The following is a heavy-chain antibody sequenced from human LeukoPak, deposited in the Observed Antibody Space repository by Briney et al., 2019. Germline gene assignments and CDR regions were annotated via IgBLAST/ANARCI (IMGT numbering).Heavy chain of an antibody. V-gene: IGHV3-7*01. CDR1: GFTFSSYA. J-gene: IGHJ4*02. CDR2: TNEAGGDK. Sequence: GGSLRLSCAASGFTFSSYAMSWVRQAPGKGLECVASTNEAGGDKLYVDSVKGRFTISRDNSKNSLSLQMNSLTAEDTAIYYCAIATTGRGAFGSWGQGTLVSVSS. D-gene: IGHD1-1*01. CDR3: AIATTGRGAFGS.